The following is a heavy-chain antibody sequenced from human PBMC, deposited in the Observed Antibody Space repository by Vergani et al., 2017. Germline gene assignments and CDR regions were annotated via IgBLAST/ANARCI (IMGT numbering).Heavy chain of an antibody. Sequence: QLQLQESGPGLVKPSETLSLTCTVSGGSISSSSYYWGWIRQPPGKGLEWIGYIYYSGSTNYNPSLKSRVTISVDTSKNQFSLKLSSVTAADTAVYYCARAGEEFSSQYEPRSLDYWGQGTLVTVSS. CDR3: ARAGEEFSSQYEPRSLDY. CDR2: IYYSGST. V-gene: IGHV4-61*05. CDR1: GGSISSSSYY. D-gene: IGHD6-13*01. J-gene: IGHJ4*02.